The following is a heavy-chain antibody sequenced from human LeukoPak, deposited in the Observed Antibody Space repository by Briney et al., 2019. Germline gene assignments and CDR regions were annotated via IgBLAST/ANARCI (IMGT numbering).Heavy chain of an antibody. D-gene: IGHD5-24*01. CDR1: GGSISSSSYY. CDR3: ARRGDGYNLGYFDY. J-gene: IGHJ4*02. Sequence: SETLSLTCTVSGGSISSSSYYWGWIRQPPGEGLEWIGSIYYSGSTYYNPSLKSRVTISVDTSKNQFSQKLSSVTAADTAVYYCARRGDGYNLGYFDYWGQGTLVTVSS. V-gene: IGHV4-39*01. CDR2: IYYSGST.